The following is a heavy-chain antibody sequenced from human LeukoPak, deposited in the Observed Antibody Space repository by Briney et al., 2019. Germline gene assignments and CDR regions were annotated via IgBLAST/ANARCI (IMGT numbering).Heavy chain of an antibody. Sequence: YPSETLSLTCTVSGGSISSGGYYWSWIRQHPGKGLEWIGYIYYSGGTYYNPSLKSRVTISVDTSKNQFSLKLSSVTAADTAVYYCARDRGDYGDFGKYWYFDLWGRGTLVTVSS. D-gene: IGHD4-17*01. CDR2: IYYSGGT. CDR3: ARDRGDYGDFGKYWYFDL. V-gene: IGHV4-31*03. CDR1: GGSISSGGYY. J-gene: IGHJ2*01.